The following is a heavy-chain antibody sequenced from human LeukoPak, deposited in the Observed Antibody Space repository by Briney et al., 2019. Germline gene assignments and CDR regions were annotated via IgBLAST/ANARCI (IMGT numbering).Heavy chain of an antibody. J-gene: IGHJ3*02. CDR3: ARDLLWFGELRDI. Sequence: PSETLSLTCTVSGYSISSGYYWGWIRQPPGKGLEWIGSIYHSGSTYYNPSLKSRLTISLDTSKNQFSLRLSSVTAADTAVYYCARDLLWFGELRDIWGQGTMVTVSS. CDR2: IYHSGST. V-gene: IGHV4-38-2*02. CDR1: GYSISSGYY. D-gene: IGHD3-10*01.